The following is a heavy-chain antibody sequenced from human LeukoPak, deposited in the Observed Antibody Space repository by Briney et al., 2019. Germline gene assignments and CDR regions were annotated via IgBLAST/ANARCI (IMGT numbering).Heavy chain of an antibody. J-gene: IGHJ4*02. CDR3: AREFYIQGIAVAVQGFDY. CDR1: GFTFSRYS. Sequence: PGGSLRLSCAASGFTFSRYSMNWVRQAPGKGLEWVSSISSSSSYIYYADSVKGRFTISRDNAKNSLYLQMNSLRAEDTAVYYCAREFYIQGIAVAVQGFDYWGQGTLVTVSS. V-gene: IGHV3-21*01. D-gene: IGHD6-19*01. CDR2: ISSSSSYI.